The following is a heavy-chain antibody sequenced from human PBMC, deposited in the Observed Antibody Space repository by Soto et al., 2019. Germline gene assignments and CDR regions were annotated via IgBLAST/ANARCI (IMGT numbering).Heavy chain of an antibody. CDR1: GFTFGDYA. J-gene: IGHJ6*03. CDR2: IRSKAYGGTT. V-gene: IGHV3-49*03. Sequence: PGGSLRLSYTASGFTFGDYAMSWFRQAPGKGLEWVGFIRSKAYGGTTEYAASVKGRFTISRDDSKSIAYLQMNSLKTEDTAVYYCTRDADCSGGSCYEYYYYYYMDVWGKGTTVTVSS. D-gene: IGHD2-15*01. CDR3: TRDADCSGGSCYEYYYYYYMDV.